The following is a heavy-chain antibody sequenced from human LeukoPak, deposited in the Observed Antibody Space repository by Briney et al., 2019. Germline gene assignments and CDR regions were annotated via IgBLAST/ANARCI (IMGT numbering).Heavy chain of an antibody. D-gene: IGHD3-10*01. J-gene: IGHJ6*03. CDR2: ISSSSSYI. V-gene: IGHV3-21*01. Sequence: GGSLRLSCAASGFTFSSYSMNWVRQAPGKGLEWVSSISSSSSYIYYADSVKGRFTISRDNAKNSLYLQMSSLRAEDTAVYYCARDSGALLWFGEAAVTTGYMDVWGKGTTVTVSS. CDR3: ARDSGALLWFGEAAVTTGYMDV. CDR1: GFTFSSYS.